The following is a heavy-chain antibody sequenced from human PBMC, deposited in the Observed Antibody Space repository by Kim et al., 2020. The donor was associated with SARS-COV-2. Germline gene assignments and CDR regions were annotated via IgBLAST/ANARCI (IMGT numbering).Heavy chain of an antibody. CDR3: ARENSGYAQPAFDY. D-gene: IGHD5-12*01. V-gene: IGHV3-21*04. Sequence: GGSLRLSCAASGFTFSSYSMNWVRQAPGKGLEWVSSISSSSSYIYYADSVKGRFTISRDNAKNSLYLQMNSLRAEDTAVYYCARENSGYAQPAFDYWGQGTLVTVSS. CDR1: GFTFSSYS. J-gene: IGHJ4*02. CDR2: ISSSSSYI.